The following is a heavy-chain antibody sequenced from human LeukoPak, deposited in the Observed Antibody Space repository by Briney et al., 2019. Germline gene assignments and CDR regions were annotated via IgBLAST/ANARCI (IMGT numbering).Heavy chain of an antibody. J-gene: IGHJ4*02. CDR1: GSSISGYK. CDR2: IYASGST. V-gene: IGHV4-4*07. CDR3: ARGIVGATASDY. Sequence: SETLSLTCTVSGSSISGYKWNWIRQPAGRGLEWIGRIYASGSTDYNPSLKSRVTMLVDTSRSQFFLMLSSVTAADKAVYYCARGIVGATASDYWGRGAVVIASS. D-gene: IGHD1-26*01.